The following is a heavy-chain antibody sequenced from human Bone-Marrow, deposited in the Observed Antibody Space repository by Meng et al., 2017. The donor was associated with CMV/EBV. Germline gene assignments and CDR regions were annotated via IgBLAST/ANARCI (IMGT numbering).Heavy chain of an antibody. CDR2: ISGSGGST. Sequence: GESLKIYCAASGFTYSSYAMSWVRQAPGKGLECVSAISGSGGSTYYADSVKGRFTISRDNSKNALYLQMTSLRADDTAVYYCAREGNRYGYNPGGLGYDDWGQGTLVTVSS. CDR1: GFTYSSYA. J-gene: IGHJ4*02. CDR3: AREGNRYGYNPGGLGYDD. D-gene: IGHD5-24*01. V-gene: IGHV3-23*01.